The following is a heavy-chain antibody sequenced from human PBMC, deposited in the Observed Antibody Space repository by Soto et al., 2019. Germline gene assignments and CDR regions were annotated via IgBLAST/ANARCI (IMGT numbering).Heavy chain of an antibody. CDR2: INPNSGGT. CDR3: ARDRRQWLGVYYYYGMDV. J-gene: IGHJ6*02. Sequence: ASVKVSCKASGYTFTGYYMHWVRQAPGQGLEWMGWINPNSGGTNYAQKFQGGVTMTRDTSISTAYMELSRLRSDDTAVYYCARDRRQWLGVYYYYGMDVWGQGTTVTVSS. D-gene: IGHD6-19*01. V-gene: IGHV1-2*02. CDR1: GYTFTGYY.